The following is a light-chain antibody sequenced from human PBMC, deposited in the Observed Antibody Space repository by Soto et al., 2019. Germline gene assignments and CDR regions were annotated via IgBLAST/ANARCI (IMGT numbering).Light chain of an antibody. CDR3: SSYTSSSTLYV. CDR1: SSDVGGYNY. Sequence: QSVLTQPASVSGSPGQSIIISCTGTSSDVGGYNYVSWYQQHPGKAPKLMIYDVSNRPSGVSNRFSGSKSGNTASLTICGLQAEDEADYYCSSYTSSSTLYVLGTGNKVTVL. J-gene: IGLJ1*01. CDR2: DVS. V-gene: IGLV2-14*01.